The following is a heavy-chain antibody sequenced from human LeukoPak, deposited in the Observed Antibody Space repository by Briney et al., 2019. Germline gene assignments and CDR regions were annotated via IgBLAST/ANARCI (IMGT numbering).Heavy chain of an antibody. CDR1: GGSISSGGYY. D-gene: IGHD2-2*01. CDR2: IYHSGST. J-gene: IGHJ4*02. Sequence: SETLSLTCTVSGGSISSGGYYWSWIRQPPGKGLEWIGYIYHSGSTYYNPSLKSRVTISVDRSKNQFSLKLSSVTAADTAVYYCAIGYCSSTSCYPFDYWGQGTLVTVSS. CDR3: AIGYCSSTSCYPFDY. V-gene: IGHV4-30-2*01.